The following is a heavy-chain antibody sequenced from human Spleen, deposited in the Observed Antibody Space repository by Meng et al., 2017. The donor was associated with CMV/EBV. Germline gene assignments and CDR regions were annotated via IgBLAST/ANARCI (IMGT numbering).Heavy chain of an antibody. Sequence: SETLSLTCAVYGGSFSGYYWSWIRQPPGKGLEWIGEINHSGSTSYNPSPKSRVTISVDTSKNQFSLKLSSVTAADTAVYYCARGPVYWSAPRWFDPWGQGTLVTVSS. CDR3: ARGPVYWSAPRWFDP. J-gene: IGHJ5*02. CDR2: INHSGST. D-gene: IGHD3-3*01. CDR1: GGSFSGYY. V-gene: IGHV4-34*01.